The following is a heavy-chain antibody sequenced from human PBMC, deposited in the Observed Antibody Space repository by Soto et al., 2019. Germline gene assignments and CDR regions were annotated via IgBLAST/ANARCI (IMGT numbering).Heavy chain of an antibody. Sequence: QVQLQESGPGLVKPSETLSLTCTVSGDSFSSDYWSWIRQPAGQGLEWLGRIYPSGTTNYNPSLKSRLTLSRETSKSQVALRLRSVTAADKAVYFCARDDYGSAGMDVWGQGTTVTVSS. CDR3: ARDDYGSAGMDV. D-gene: IGHD3-10*01. V-gene: IGHV4-4*07. CDR2: IYPSGTT. CDR1: GDSFSSDY. J-gene: IGHJ6*02.